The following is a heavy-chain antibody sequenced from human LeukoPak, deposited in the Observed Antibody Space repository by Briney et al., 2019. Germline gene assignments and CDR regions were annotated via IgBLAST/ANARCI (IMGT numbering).Heavy chain of an antibody. CDR3: ARDQQLVGGYYYYYMDV. CDR1: GFTSSSYS. CDR2: ISSSSSYI. D-gene: IGHD6-13*01. J-gene: IGHJ6*03. V-gene: IGHV3-21*01. Sequence: GGSLRLSCAASGFTSSSYSMNWVRQAPGKGLEWVSSISSSSSYIYYADSVKGRFTISRDNAKNSLYLQMNSLRAEDTAVYYCARDQQLVGGYYYYYMDVWGKGTTVTVSS.